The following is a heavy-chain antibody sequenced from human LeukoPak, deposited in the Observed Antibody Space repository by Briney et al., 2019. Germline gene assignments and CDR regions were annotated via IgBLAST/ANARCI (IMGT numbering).Heavy chain of an antibody. Sequence: PSETLSLTCTVSGGSISSFYWRWIRQPPGKGLEWIGSFHDSGNTNYNPSLKSRVTISVDTSKNQVSLKLTSVTAADTALYYCARDKRRTAGAFDIWGQGTMVTVSS. CDR2: FHDSGNT. D-gene: IGHD6-25*01. CDR1: GGSISSFY. J-gene: IGHJ3*02. V-gene: IGHV4-59*01. CDR3: ARDKRRTAGAFDI.